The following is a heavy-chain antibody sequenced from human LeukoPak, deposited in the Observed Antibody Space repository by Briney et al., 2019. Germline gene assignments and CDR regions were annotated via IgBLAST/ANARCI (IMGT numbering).Heavy chain of an antibody. J-gene: IGHJ4*02. V-gene: IGHV1-46*01. Sequence: ASVKVSCKASGYTFTSYYMHWVRQAPGQGLEWMGIINPSGGSTSYAQKFQGRVTITTDESTSTAYMELSSLRSEDTAVYYCGCGGAAAGTMVVPYWGQGTLVTVSS. CDR1: GYTFTSYY. D-gene: IGHD6-13*01. CDR3: GCGGAAAGTMVVPY. CDR2: INPSGGST.